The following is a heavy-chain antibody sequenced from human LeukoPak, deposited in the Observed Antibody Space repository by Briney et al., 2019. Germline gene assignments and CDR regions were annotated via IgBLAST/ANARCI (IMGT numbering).Heavy chain of an antibody. CDR3: ARLYDGSAYHADHFDY. J-gene: IGHJ4*02. CDR1: KFTFSSYV. V-gene: IGHV3-21*01. D-gene: IGHD3-22*01. CDR2: ISSSSSYV. Sequence: GGSLRLSCGASKFTFSSYVMNWVRQAPGKGLEWVSSISSSSSYVYYADSVKGRFTISRDNAKNSLYLQMNSLRAEDTAVYYCARLYDGSAYHADHFDYWGQGTLVIVSS.